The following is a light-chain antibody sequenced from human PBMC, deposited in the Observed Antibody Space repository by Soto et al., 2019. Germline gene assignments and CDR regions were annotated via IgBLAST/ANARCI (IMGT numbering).Light chain of an antibody. CDR3: AAWDDSLNGRV. CDR2: SNN. Sequence: QSALTRPPSASGTPGQRVTISCSGSSSNIGSNTVNWYQQLPGTAPKLLIYSNNQRPSGVPDRFSGSKSGTSASLAISGLQSEDEADYYCAAWDDSLNGRVFGGGTKVTVL. J-gene: IGLJ2*01. CDR1: SSNIGSNT. V-gene: IGLV1-44*01.